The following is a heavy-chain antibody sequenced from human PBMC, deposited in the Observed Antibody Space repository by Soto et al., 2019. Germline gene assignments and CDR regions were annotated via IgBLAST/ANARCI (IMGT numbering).Heavy chain of an antibody. D-gene: IGHD3-10*01. Sequence: PSETLSLTCSVSGGSISSYYWGWIRQPPGKGLEWIGYIFYSGTTYYNPSLNSRVTISVDTSRNQFSLNLSSVTAADTAVYYCARDFGSFGDLFLWGQGTLVTVSS. CDR2: IFYSGTT. V-gene: IGHV4-59*01. CDR3: ARDFGSFGDLFL. CDR1: GGSISSYY. J-gene: IGHJ4*02.